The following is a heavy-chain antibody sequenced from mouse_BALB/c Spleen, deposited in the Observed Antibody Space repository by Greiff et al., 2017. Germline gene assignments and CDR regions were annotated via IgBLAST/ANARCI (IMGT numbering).Heavy chain of an antibody. J-gene: IGHJ3*01. D-gene: IGHD2-4*01. CDR3: SRGGDDYDGWFAY. Sequence: DVQLQESGPGLVKPSQSLSLTCTVTGYSITSDYAWYWIRQFPGNKLEWMGYISYSGSTSYNPSLKSRTSITRDTSKNQFFLQLNSVTTEDTATYYCSRGGDDYDGWFAYWGQGTLVTVSA. CDR2: ISYSGST. CDR1: GYSITSDYA. V-gene: IGHV3-2*02.